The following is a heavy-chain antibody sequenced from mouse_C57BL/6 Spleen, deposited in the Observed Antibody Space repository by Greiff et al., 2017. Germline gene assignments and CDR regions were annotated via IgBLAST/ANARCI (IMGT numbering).Heavy chain of an antibody. CDR2: ISSGGSYT. CDR3: ARAYDSKEYYVDD. V-gene: IGHV5-6*02. CDR1: GFTFSSYG. J-gene: IGHJ2*01. Sequence: EVKLVESGGDLVKPGGSLKLSCAASGFTFSSYGMSWVRQTPDKRLEWVATISSGGSYTYYPDSLKGRVTISRYNSKNTLYLQMSSLKAEDTAMYYCARAYDSKEYYVDDWGQGTTLTVSS. D-gene: IGHD2-5*01.